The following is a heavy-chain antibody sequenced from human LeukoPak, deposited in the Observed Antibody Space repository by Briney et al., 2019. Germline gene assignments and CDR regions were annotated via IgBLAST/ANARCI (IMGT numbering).Heavy chain of an antibody. Sequence: GGSLRLSCAASGFTFSSSDMSWVRQAPGKGLEWVSLISDSGSSTYYADSVKGRFTISRDNAKNSLYLQMNSLRAEDTAVYYCARDHGELDTAMVYDYWGQGTLVTVSS. CDR3: ARDHGELDTAMVYDY. V-gene: IGHV3-23*01. CDR1: GFTFSSSD. J-gene: IGHJ4*02. CDR2: ISDSGSST. D-gene: IGHD5-18*01.